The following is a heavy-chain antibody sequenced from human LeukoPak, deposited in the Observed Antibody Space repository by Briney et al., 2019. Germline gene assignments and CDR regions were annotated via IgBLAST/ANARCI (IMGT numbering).Heavy chain of an antibody. Sequence: SETLSLTCTVSGGSISSSSYYWGWIRQPPGKWLEWIGSIYYSGSTYYNPSLKSRVSISVDTSKNQFSLKLSSVTAADTVVYYCASTETYYYMDVWGKGTTVTISS. CDR1: GGSISSSSYY. CDR2: IYYSGST. J-gene: IGHJ6*03. V-gene: IGHV4-39*07. CDR3: ASTETYYYMDV.